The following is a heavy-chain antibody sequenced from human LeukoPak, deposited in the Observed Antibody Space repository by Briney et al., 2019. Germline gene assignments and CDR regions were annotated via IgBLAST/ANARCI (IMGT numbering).Heavy chain of an antibody. CDR2: IYHSGST. D-gene: IGHD4/OR15-4a*01. V-gene: IGHV4-30-2*01. Sequence: SETLSLTCAVSGGSISSGGYSWSWIRQPPGKGLEWIGYIYHSGSTYYNPSLKSRVTISVDRSKNQFSLKLSSVTAADTAVYYCARGSLGAKGAFDYWGQGTLVTVSS. J-gene: IGHJ4*02. CDR3: ARGSLGAKGAFDY. CDR1: GGSISSGGYS.